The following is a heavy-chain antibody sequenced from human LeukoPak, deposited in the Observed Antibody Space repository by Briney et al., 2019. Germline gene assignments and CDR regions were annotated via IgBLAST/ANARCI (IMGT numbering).Heavy chain of an antibody. CDR1: GYTFTVYY. Sequence: ASVNVSCTSSGYTFTVYYMHWVRQAPGQGLEWMGWINPNSGGTNYAQKFQGRVTMTRDTSISTAYMELSRLRSDDTAVYYCARDGDCTNGVCYRLSGWFDPWGQGTLVTVSS. CDR2: INPNSGGT. J-gene: IGHJ5*02. V-gene: IGHV1-2*02. CDR3: ARDGDCTNGVCYRLSGWFDP. D-gene: IGHD2-8*01.